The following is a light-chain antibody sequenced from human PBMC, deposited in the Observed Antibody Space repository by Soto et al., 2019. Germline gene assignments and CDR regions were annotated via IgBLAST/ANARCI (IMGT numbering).Light chain of an antibody. CDR2: GAS. J-gene: IGKJ2*01. Sequence: DIVMTQSPATLSVSPGETAALSCRAGQSVGRNFAWYQQKPGQAPRLLIYGASTRATDIPVRFRGSGSGTEFTLTISSLQSEDFAIYYCQQYNKWPYTFGQGTKLEIK. V-gene: IGKV3-15*01. CDR1: QSVGRN. CDR3: QQYNKWPYT.